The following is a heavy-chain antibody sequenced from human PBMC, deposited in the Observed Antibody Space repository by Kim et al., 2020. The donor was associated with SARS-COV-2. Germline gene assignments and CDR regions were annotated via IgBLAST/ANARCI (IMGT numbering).Heavy chain of an antibody. CDR1: GGSISSYY. J-gene: IGHJ4*02. D-gene: IGHD3-10*01. CDR2: IYYSGST. V-gene: IGHV4-59*01. Sequence: SETLSLTCTVSGGSISSYYWSWIRQPPGKGLEWIGYIYYSGSTNYNPSLKSRVTISVDTSKNQFSLKLSSVTAADTAVYYCARYGADLPYFDYWGQGTLVTVSS. CDR3: ARYGADLPYFDY.